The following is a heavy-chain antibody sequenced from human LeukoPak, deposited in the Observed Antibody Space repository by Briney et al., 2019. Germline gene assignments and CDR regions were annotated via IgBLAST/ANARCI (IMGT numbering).Heavy chain of an antibody. CDR1: GYTFTGYY. CDR2: INPNSGGT. J-gene: IGHJ4*02. V-gene: IGHV1-2*04. Sequence: ASVKVSCKASGYTFTGYYMHWVRQAPGQGLEWMGWINPNSGGTNYAQKFQGWVTMTRDTSISTVYMEMSRLRFDDTAVYYCARGNGNFDYWGQGTPVTVSS. CDR3: ARGNGNFDY.